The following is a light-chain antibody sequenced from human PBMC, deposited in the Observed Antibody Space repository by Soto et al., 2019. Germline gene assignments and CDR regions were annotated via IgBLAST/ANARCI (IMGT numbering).Light chain of an antibody. CDR3: QSYDSSLSGYV. J-gene: IGLJ1*01. CDR1: SSNIGAGYD. CDR2: GNS. Sequence: QSMLTQPPSVSGTPGQRVTISCTGSSSNIGAGYDVHWYQQLPGTAPILLIYGNSNRPSGVPDRFSGSKSGTSASLAITGLQAEDEADYYCQSYDSSLSGYVFGTGTKLTVL. V-gene: IGLV1-40*01.